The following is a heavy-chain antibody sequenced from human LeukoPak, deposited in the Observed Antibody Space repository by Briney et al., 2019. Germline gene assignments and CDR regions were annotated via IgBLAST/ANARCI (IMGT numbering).Heavy chain of an antibody. D-gene: IGHD3-22*01. V-gene: IGHV4-59*01. J-gene: IGHJ4*02. CDR1: GGSISSYY. CDR3: ARVCDSSGYPIGY. CDR2: IYYSGST. Sequence: SETLSLTCTVSGGSISSYYWSWIRQPPGKGLEWIGYIYYSGSTNYNPSLKSRVTISVDTSKNQFSLKLSSVTAADTAVYYCARVCDSSGYPIGYWGQGTLVTVSS.